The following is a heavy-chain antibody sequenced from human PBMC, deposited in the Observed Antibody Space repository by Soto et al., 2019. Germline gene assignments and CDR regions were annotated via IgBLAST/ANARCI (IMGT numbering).Heavy chain of an antibody. CDR2: IYYSGST. CDR3: VGWGGYDRPYYYYYMDV. CDR1: GGSISSYY. D-gene: IGHD5-12*01. V-gene: IGHV4-59*01. J-gene: IGHJ6*03. Sequence: SETLSLTCTVSGGSISSYYWSWIRQPPGKGLEWIGYIYYSGSTNYNPSLKSRVTISVDTSKNQFSLKLSSVTAADTAVYYCVGWGGYDRPYYYYYMDVWGKGTTVTVSS.